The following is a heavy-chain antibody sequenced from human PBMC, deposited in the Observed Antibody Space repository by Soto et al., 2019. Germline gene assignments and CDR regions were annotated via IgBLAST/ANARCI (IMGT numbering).Heavy chain of an antibody. Sequence: QVQLVESGGGVVQPGKSMRLSCANSGFTFRFYEMHWVRQAPGKGLEWLAVISRDGNNKDYGDSVKGRFTISRDNSKNTLFLQMNSLRDDDSAVYYCAKDAYTPIRTTAHDAGGLDHWGRGTLVTVSS. CDR3: AKDAYTPIRTTAHDAGGLDH. CDR1: GFTFRFYE. CDR2: ISRDGNNK. V-gene: IGHV3-30*17. J-gene: IGHJ4*02. D-gene: IGHD4-4*01.